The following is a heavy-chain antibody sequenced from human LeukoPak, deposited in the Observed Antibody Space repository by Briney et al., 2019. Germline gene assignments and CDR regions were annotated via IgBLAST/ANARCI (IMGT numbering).Heavy chain of an antibody. CDR2: IRQDGSEK. CDR1: GFTFRSYW. Sequence: GGSLRLSCAASGFTFRSYWMSCVRQAPGKGLEWVANIRQDGSEKYSVDSVKDRFTISRDNAKNSLYLQMNSLRAEDTAVYYCARAYHKQQLVFWLDPWGQGTLVTVSS. V-gene: IGHV3-7*01. J-gene: IGHJ5*02. D-gene: IGHD6-13*01. CDR3: ARAYHKQQLVFWLDP.